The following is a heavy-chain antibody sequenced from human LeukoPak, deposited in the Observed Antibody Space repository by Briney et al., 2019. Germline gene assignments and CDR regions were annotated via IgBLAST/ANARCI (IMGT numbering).Heavy chain of an antibody. CDR1: GFTFSSYG. CDR2: IRYDGSNK. V-gene: IGHV3-30*02. J-gene: IGHJ3*02. Sequence: PGGSLRLSCAASGFTFSSYGMHWVRQAPGKGLEWVAFIRYDGSNKYYADSVKGRFTISRDNSKNTLYLQMNSLRAEDTAVYYCAKDRIAAADDAFDIWGQGTMVTVSS. D-gene: IGHD6-13*01. CDR3: AKDRIAAADDAFDI.